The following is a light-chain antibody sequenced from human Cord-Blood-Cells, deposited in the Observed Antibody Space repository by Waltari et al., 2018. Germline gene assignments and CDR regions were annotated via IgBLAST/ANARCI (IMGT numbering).Light chain of an antibody. CDR1: QGISSW. CDR3: RQDNSFPLT. J-gene: IGKJ4*01. V-gene: IGKV1-12*01. Sequence: DIQMPQSPSSVSGSVRARVTITRRASQGISSWLACFQQKPGKATKLLIYVGSSLQSGVPSRFSGSGADTDFTLTISSLEPEDYATYYCRQDNSFPLTFGGGTKVEIK. CDR2: VGS.